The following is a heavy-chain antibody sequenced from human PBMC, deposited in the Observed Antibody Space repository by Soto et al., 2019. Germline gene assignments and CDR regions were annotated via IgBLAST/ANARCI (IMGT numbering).Heavy chain of an antibody. Sequence: QLQLQESGPGLVKPSETLSLTCTVSGGSISSSSYYWGWIRQPPGKGLEWIGSIYYSGSTYYNPSLKSRVTISVDTSKNQFSLKLTSVTAADTAVYYCARVPYCSGGSCYSDYYYGMDVWGQGTTVTVSS. D-gene: IGHD2-15*01. CDR2: IYYSGST. J-gene: IGHJ6*02. V-gene: IGHV4-39*01. CDR1: GGSISSSSYY. CDR3: ARVPYCSGGSCYSDYYYGMDV.